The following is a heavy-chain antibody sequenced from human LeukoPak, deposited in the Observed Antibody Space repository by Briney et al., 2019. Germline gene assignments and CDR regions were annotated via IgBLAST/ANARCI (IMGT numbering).Heavy chain of an antibody. CDR3: ARDSSGWYMSQNDAFDI. J-gene: IGHJ3*02. Sequence: SETLSLTCTVSGGSISSYYWSWIRQPPGKGLEWIGYIYYSGSTNYNPSLKSRVTISVDTSKNQFSLKLSSVTAADTAVYYCARDSSGWYMSQNDAFDIWGQGTMVTVSS. CDR2: IYYSGST. D-gene: IGHD6-19*01. CDR1: GGSISSYY. V-gene: IGHV4-59*01.